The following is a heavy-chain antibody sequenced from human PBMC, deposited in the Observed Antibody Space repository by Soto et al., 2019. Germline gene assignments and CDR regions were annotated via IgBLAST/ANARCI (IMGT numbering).Heavy chain of an antibody. J-gene: IGHJ6*03. V-gene: IGHV3-23*01. CDR1: GFTFSSYA. CDR2: ISGSGGST. CDR3: AKPFWSGYYYYYMDV. Sequence: GGSLRLSCAASGFTFSSYAMSWVRQAPGKGLEWVSAISGSGGSTYYADSVKGRFTISRDNSKNTLYLQMNSLRAEDTAVYYCAKPFWSGYYYYYMDVWGKGTTVTVSS. D-gene: IGHD3-3*01.